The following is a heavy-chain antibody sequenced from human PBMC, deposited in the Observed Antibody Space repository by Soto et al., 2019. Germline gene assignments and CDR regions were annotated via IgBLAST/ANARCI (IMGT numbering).Heavy chain of an antibody. CDR2: INASDGNT. J-gene: IGHJ4*02. Sequence: ASVKVSSKASGYTFTSYSLDSLRQAPGQRLEWMGRINASDGNTNYAQKFQGRVTITRDTSANTAYMELSSLRSEDTAVYYCARSAPPIDYWCQGTLVNVS. V-gene: IGHV1-3*01. CDR1: GYTFTSYS. CDR3: ARSAPPIDY.